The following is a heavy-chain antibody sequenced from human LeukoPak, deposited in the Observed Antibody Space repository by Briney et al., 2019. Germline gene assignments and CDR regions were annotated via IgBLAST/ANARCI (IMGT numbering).Heavy chain of an antibody. CDR2: VSAGHHA. D-gene: IGHD5-18*01. V-gene: IGHV3-13*01. J-gene: IGHJ4*02. CDR3: VREARGYHYTYFDY. CDR1: GFTLGGHD. Sequence: PGGSLRLSCTASGFTLGGHDMHCVRQTTGDGLEWVAAVSAGHHAFYAGSVKGRFTVSREDAKNSLYLQMNSLRAGDTAVYYCVREARGYHYTYFDYWGQGSLVTVSS.